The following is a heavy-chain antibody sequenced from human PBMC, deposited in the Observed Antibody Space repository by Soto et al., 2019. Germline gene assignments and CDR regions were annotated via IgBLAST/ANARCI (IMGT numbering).Heavy chain of an antibody. CDR1: GFTFSVSA. J-gene: IGHJ4*02. CDR2: INGGSTSV. CDR3: ARGGGSLNY. Sequence: DVQLVESGGGLVKPGGSLRLSCEASGFTFSVSAMNWVRQAPGKGLEWVSSINGGSTSVHYADSVKGRFTISRDNANHSLSLQLNNLRVEDTAVYYCARGGGSLNYWGQGTLVSVSS. D-gene: IGHD2-15*01. V-gene: IGHV3-21*02.